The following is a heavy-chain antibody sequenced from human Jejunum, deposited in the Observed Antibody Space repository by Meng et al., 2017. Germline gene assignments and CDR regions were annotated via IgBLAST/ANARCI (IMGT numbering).Heavy chain of an antibody. CDR2: IHYSGTT. D-gene: IGHD1-1*01. V-gene: IGHV4-59*01. J-gene: IGHJ4*02. CDR1: GGSISNYY. CDR3: AGAHNWCWLAFDH. Sequence: SETLSLTCTVSGGSISNYYWSWIRQPPGKGLEWIGYIHYSGTTKYKPSLESRVTMSVDTSKNQLSLKLSSMTAADTAVYSCAGAHNWCWLAFDHWGPGTLVTVSS.